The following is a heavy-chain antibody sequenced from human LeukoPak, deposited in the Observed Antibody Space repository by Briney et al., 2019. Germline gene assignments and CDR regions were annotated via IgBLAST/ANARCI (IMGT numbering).Heavy chain of an antibody. J-gene: IGHJ3*02. D-gene: IGHD4-17*01. V-gene: IGHV4-4*02. Sequence: SGTLSLTCAVSGDSISSSNWWSWVRQPPGKGLEWIGSIYYTGGTNYSPSLKSRVTISVDTSKNQFSLKLSSVAAADTAVYYCARDGETTVTSFGAFDIWGQGTMVTVSS. CDR3: ARDGETTVTSFGAFDI. CDR2: IYYTGGT. CDR1: GDSISSSNW.